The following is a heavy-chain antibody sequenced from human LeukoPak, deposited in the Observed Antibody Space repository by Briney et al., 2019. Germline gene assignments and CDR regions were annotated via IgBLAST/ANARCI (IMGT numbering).Heavy chain of an antibody. CDR2: ISYDGSNK. V-gene: IGHV3-30-3*01. Sequence: GRSLRLSCAASGFTFSSYAMHWVRQAPGKGLAWVAVISYDGSNKYYADSVKGRFTISRDNSKNTLYLQMNSLRAEDTAVYYCARDRMQATVVTDWFDPWGQGTLVTVSS. CDR1: GFTFSSYA. J-gene: IGHJ5*02. CDR3: ARDRMQATVVTDWFDP. D-gene: IGHD4-23*01.